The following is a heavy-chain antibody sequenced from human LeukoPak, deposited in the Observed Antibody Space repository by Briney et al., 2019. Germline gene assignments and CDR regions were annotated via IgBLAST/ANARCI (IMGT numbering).Heavy chain of an antibody. J-gene: IGHJ4*02. CDR3: ARGISGSYTSPHY. V-gene: IGHV4-59*01. D-gene: IGHD1-26*01. CDR2: IYYSGST. CDR1: GGYISGYY. Sequence: PSETLSLTCTVSGGYISGYYWSWIRQPPGKGLEWIGYIYYSGSTNYNPSLRSRVTISVDTSKNQFSLKLTSVTAADTAVYYCARGISGSYTSPHYWGQGTLVTVSS.